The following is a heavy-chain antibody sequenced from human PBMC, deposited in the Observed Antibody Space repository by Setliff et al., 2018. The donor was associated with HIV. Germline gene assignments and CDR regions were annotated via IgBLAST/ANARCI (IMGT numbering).Heavy chain of an antibody. Sequence: PSETLSLTCTVSRDSINGHWWSWIRQPPGKGLEWTGSIHYSGITHYNPSPKSRVTISVDTSKNQFSLKLTSVTAADTAVYYCARDRPSSSWYFNAFDIWGQGTMVTVS. CDR1: RDSINGHW. J-gene: IGHJ3*02. CDR3: ARDRPSSSWYFNAFDI. V-gene: IGHV4-59*11. D-gene: IGHD6-13*01. CDR2: IHYSGIT.